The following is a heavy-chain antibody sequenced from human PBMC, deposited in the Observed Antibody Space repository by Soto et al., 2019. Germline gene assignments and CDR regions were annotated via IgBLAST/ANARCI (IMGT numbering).Heavy chain of an antibody. D-gene: IGHD3-10*01. CDR1: GGSISSGDYY. V-gene: IGHV4-30-4*01. CDR3: ARVGGFGATTIDY. J-gene: IGHJ4*02. Sequence: QVQLQESGPGLVKPSQTLSLTCTVSGGSISSGDYYWSWIRQPPGKGLEWIGYIYYSGSTYYNPSLKSRVTISVDTSKIQFSLKLSSVTAAYTAVYYCARVGGFGATTIDYWGQGTLVTVSS. CDR2: IYYSGST.